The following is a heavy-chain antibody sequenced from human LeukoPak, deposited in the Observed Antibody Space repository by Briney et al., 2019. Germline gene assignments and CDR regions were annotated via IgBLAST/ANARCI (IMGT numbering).Heavy chain of an antibody. CDR3: ARVEGSGSYLYFDY. J-gene: IGHJ4*02. Sequence: PSGTLSLTCAVSGGSISSGGYSWSWIRQPPGKGLEWIGYIYYSGSTYYNPSLKSRVTISVDTSKNQFSLKLSSVTAADTAVYYCARVEGSGSYLYFDYWGQGTLVTVSS. CDR2: IYYSGST. D-gene: IGHD3-10*01. V-gene: IGHV4-30-4*07. CDR1: GGSISSGGYS.